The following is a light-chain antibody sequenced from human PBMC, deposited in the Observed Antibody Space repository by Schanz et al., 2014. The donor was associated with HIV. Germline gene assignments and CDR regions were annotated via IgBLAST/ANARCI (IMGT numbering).Light chain of an antibody. CDR1: SSNIGHYT. CDR3: ATWDDSLNGWV. V-gene: IGLV1-44*01. Sequence: QSVVTQPPSASGTPGQRVTISCSGSSSNIGHYTVNWYQHLPGTAPKFLIYSNSQRPSGVPDRFSGSKSGTSASLAISGLQSEDEADYYCATWDDSLNGWVFGGGTKLTVL. J-gene: IGLJ3*02. CDR2: SNS.